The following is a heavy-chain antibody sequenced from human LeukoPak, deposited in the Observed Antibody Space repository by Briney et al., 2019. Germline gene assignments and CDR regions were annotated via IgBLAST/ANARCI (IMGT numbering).Heavy chain of an antibody. Sequence: SETLSLTRAVYGGPFSGYYWSWIRQPPGKGREWRGEIKHSGSTNYNPSIKSRVTISVDTSKIQFSLKLSSVTAADSAVYYCARGGNDCWSDYVNYFDSWGQGALVTVSS. D-gene: IGHD3-3*01. CDR1: GGPFSGYY. CDR3: ARGGNDCWSDYVNYFDS. J-gene: IGHJ4*02. CDR2: IKHSGST. V-gene: IGHV4-34*01.